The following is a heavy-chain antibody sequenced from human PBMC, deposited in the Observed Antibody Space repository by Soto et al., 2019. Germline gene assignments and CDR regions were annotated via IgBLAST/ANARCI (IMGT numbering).Heavy chain of an antibody. D-gene: IGHD6-19*01. CDR2: ISYDGSNK. CDR1: GFTFSSYG. J-gene: IGHJ4*02. V-gene: IGHV3-30*18. Sequence: GGSLRLSCAASGFTFSSYGMHWVRQAPGKGLEWVAVISYDGSNKYYADSVKGRFTISRDNSKNTLYLQMNSLRAEDTAVYYCAKATGIAVASYFDYWGQGTLVTVSS. CDR3: AKATGIAVASYFDY.